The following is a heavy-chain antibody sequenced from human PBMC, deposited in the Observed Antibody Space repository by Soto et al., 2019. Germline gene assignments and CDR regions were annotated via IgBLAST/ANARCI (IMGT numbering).Heavy chain of an antibody. V-gene: IGHV4-31*03. CDR3: ARVTELLWFGELTMGGFDY. D-gene: IGHD3-10*01. Sequence: QVQLQESGPGLVKPSQTLSLTCTVSGGSISSGGYYWSWIRQHPGKGLEWIGYIYYSGSTYYNPSIKSRVTISVDTSKNRFSLKLSSVTAADTAVYYCARVTELLWFGELTMGGFDYWGQGTLVTVSS. CDR1: GGSISSGGYY. J-gene: IGHJ4*02. CDR2: IYYSGST.